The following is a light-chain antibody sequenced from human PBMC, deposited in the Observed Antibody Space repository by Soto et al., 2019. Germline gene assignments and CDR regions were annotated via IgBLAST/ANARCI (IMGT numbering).Light chain of an antibody. J-gene: IGLJ1*01. Sequence: QSALTQPASVSGFPGQAMTISCTGTSSDVGGYNYVSWYQQHPGKAPKLMIYEVSNRPSGVSNRFSGSKSGNTASLTISGLQAEDEADYYCSSYTSSSTRVFGTGTKVTVL. CDR3: SSYTSSSTRV. CDR1: SSDVGGYNY. V-gene: IGLV2-14*01. CDR2: EVS.